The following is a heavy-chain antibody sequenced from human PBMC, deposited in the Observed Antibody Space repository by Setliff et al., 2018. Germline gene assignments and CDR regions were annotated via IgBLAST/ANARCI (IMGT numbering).Heavy chain of an antibody. CDR3: ARENGYCSGGACYFMFDY. CDR2: VNLRGRT. Sequence: SETLSLTCGVSGHSISSTGHYWGWIRQPPGKELEWIGSVNLRGRTYYNPSLKSRVTISTDTSKNQFSLELSSVTAADTAMYYCARENGYCSGGACYFMFDYWGQGTLVTVSS. CDR1: GHSISSTGHY. V-gene: IGHV4-38-2*02. D-gene: IGHD2-15*01. J-gene: IGHJ4*02.